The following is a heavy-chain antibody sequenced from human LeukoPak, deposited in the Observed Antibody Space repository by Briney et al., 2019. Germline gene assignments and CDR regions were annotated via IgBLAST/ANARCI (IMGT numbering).Heavy chain of an antibody. CDR3: ARGVWSGYFDAFNI. D-gene: IGHD3-3*01. J-gene: IGHJ3*02. CDR1: GGSISSGDYY. V-gene: IGHV4-30-4*01. Sequence: SQTLSLTCTVSGGSISSGDYYWSWIRQPPGKGLEWIGYIYYSGSTYYNPSLKSRVTISVDTSKNQFSLKLSSVTAADTAVYYCARGVWSGYFDAFNIWGQGTMVTVSS. CDR2: IYYSGST.